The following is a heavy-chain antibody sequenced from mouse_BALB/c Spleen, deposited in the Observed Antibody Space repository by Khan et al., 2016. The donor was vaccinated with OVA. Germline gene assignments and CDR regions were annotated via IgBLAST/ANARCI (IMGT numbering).Heavy chain of an antibody. Sequence: QVQLQQSGAELARPGASVKMSCEASGYTFTSNTMHWVKQRPGQGLEWIGYINPRSGYTNYNQKFKDKATLTADKSSSTAYLQLSSLTSEDSAVYYWARRTTGYAMDYGGQGTSVIVSS. J-gene: IGHJ4*01. CDR2: INPRSGYT. CDR3: ARRTTGYAMDY. V-gene: IGHV1-4*01. D-gene: IGHD2-14*01. CDR1: GYTFTSNT.